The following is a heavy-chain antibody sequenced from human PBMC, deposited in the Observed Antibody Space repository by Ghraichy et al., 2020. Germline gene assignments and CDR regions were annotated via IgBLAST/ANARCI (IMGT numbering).Heavy chain of an antibody. CDR1: GDNFNSYG. CDR3: AREIAVIPPHYYGMDV. J-gene: IGHJ6*02. V-gene: IGHV1-18*01. Sequence: ASVKVSCKASGDNFNSYGISWVRQAPGQGLEWMGWIRTHKGDTSYEQNLQGRVTMTTDTSTSTAYMELRGLRSDDTAVYYCAREIAVIPPHYYGMDVWGQGTTVTVAS. CDR2: IRTHKGDT. D-gene: IGHD2-2*01.